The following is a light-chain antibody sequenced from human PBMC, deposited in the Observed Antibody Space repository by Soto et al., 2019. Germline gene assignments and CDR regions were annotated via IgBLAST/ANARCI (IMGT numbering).Light chain of an antibody. J-gene: IGLJ7*01. V-gene: IGLV4-69*01. CDR2: LNSDGSH. CDR3: QTWGTGLAV. Sequence: QSVLTQSPSASASLGASVKLTCTLSSGHSSYAIAWHQQQPEKGPRYLMKLNSDGSHSKGDGIPDRFSGSSSGAERYLTISSLQSEDEADYDCQTWGTGLAVFGGGTQLTVL. CDR1: SGHSSYA.